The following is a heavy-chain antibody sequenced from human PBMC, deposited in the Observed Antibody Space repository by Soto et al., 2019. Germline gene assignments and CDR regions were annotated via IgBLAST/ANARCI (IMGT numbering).Heavy chain of an antibody. V-gene: IGHV1-69*01. CDR2: IIPMYGPA. CDR3: ARVTSMVRGFIDHWFDP. CDR1: GGTFSSYA. J-gene: IGHJ5*02. D-gene: IGHD3-10*01. Sequence: QVPLVQSGAEVKKPGSSVTVSCKASGGTFSSYAIHWVRQAPGQGLEWMGGIIPMYGPAKYAQRFQGRVTITADESTTTVYMELTSLTSQVTAVYYCARVTSMVRGFIDHWFDPWGHGTLVTVSS.